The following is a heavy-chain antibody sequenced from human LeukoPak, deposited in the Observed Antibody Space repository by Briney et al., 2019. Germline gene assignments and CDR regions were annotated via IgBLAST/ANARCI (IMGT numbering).Heavy chain of an antibody. V-gene: IGHV1-69*01. CDR1: GGTFSSYA. Sequence: GSSVKVSCKASGGTFSSYAISWVRQAPGQGLEWMGGIIPIFGTANYAQKFQGRVTITADESTSTAYMELSSLRSEDTAVYYCARARGRFGELIYYYYYYMDVWGKGTTVTVS. D-gene: IGHD3-10*01. CDR3: ARARGRFGELIYYYYYYMDV. J-gene: IGHJ6*03. CDR2: IIPIFGTA.